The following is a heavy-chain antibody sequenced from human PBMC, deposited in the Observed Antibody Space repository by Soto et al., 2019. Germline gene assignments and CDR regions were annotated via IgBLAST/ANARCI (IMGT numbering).Heavy chain of an antibody. CDR3: ANGGPVSGWNNFHY. CDR1: TCPLNNNV. J-gene: IGHJ4*02. Sequence: LLETGGDLVQPVGSRRLSCVASTCPLNNNVMAGIREAPRKGLEWVSAVQGRGGDTFYAHSVKVRFTICIDDYKNTLYLQMTGLRAEDTAIYYCANGGPVSGWNNFHYCGQGTLVTVSS. D-gene: IGHD6-25*01. CDR2: VQGRGGDT. V-gene: IGHV3-23*01.